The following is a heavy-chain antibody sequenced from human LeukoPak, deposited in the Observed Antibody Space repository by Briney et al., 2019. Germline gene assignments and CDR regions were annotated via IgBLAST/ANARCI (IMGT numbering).Heavy chain of an antibody. J-gene: IGHJ1*01. D-gene: IGHD5-18*01. CDR1: GYSFTSHW. V-gene: IGHV5-51*01. Sequence: GESLKISCKASGYSFTSHWIGWVRQMPGKGLEWMGIIDPSDSETRYTPSFQGQVTTSADKSLTTAYLQWNSLKASDTAMYYCARQTAMGRSGDYWGQGTLVTVSS. CDR2: IDPSDSET. CDR3: ARQTAMGRSGDY.